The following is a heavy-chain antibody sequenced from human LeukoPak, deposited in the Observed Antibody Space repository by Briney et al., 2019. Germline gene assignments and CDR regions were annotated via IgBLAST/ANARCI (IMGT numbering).Heavy chain of an antibody. CDR3: ARVSRTTMVRGVITLDF. CDR2: IIPIFGTA. Sequence: SVKVSCKASGGTFSSYAISWVRQAPGQGLEWMGGIIPIFGTANYAQKFQGRVTITADASTSTAYMELSSLRSEDTAVYYCARVSRTTMVRGVITLDFWGQGTLVTVSS. CDR1: GGTFSSYA. V-gene: IGHV1-69*13. D-gene: IGHD3-10*01. J-gene: IGHJ4*02.